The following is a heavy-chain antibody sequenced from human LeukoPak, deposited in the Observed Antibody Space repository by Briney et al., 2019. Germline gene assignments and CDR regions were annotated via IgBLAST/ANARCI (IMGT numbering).Heavy chain of an antibody. CDR2: ISSSSSYI. D-gene: IGHD3-22*01. CDR1: GFTSSSYS. J-gene: IGHJ4*02. CDR3: ARAYYYDSSGSRTFEY. V-gene: IGHV3-21*01. Sequence: GGSLRLSCAASGFTSSSYSMNRVRQAPGKGLEWVSSISSSSSYIYYADSVKGRFTISRDNAKNSLYLQMNSLRAEDTAVYYCARAYYYDSSGSRTFEYWGQGTLVTVSS.